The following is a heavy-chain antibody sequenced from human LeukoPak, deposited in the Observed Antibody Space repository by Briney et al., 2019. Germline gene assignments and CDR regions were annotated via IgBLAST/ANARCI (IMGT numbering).Heavy chain of an antibody. J-gene: IGHJ4*02. CDR1: GYTFTGYY. V-gene: IGHV1-2*02. CDR3: ARVQRVDTAMVDFDY. CDR2: INPNSGGT. Sequence: ASVKVSCKASGYTFTGYYMHWVRQAPGQGLEWMGWINPNSGGTNYAQKFQGRVTMTRDTSISTAYMELSRLRSDDTAVYYCARVQRVDTAMVDFDYWGQGTLVTVSS. D-gene: IGHD5-18*01.